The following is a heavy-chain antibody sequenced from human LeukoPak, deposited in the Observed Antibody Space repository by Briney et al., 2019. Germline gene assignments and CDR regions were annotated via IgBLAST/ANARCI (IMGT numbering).Heavy chain of an antibody. Sequence: PGGSLRLSCAASGFTFRSNPMSWVRQAPGKGPEWVSAISGFGSSTYYADSVKGRFTISRDNSKNTLYLQMNSLRAEDTAVYYCAKNHYYDRDHFDYWGQGTLVTVSS. CDR2: ISGFGSST. J-gene: IGHJ4*02. CDR1: GFTFRSNP. CDR3: AKNHYYDRDHFDY. V-gene: IGHV3-23*01. D-gene: IGHD3-22*01.